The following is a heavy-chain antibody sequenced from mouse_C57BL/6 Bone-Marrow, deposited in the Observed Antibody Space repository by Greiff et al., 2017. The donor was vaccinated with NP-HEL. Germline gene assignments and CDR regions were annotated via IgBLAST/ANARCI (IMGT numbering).Heavy chain of an antibody. CDR2: IYPGTSDT. V-gene: IGHV1-5*01. CDR1: GYTFTSYW. J-gene: IGHJ3*01. CDR3: TRKGYYSNYAWFAY. Sequence: EVKLMASGTVLARPGASVKMSCKTSGYTFTSYWMHWVKQRPGQGLEWIGAIYPGTSDTSYNQKFKGKAKLTAVTSASTAYMGLSSLTNEDSAVYYCTRKGYYSNYAWFAYWGQGTLVTVSA. D-gene: IGHD2-5*01.